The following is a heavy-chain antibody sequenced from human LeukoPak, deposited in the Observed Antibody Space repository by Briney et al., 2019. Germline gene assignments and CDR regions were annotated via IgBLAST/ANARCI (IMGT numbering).Heavy chain of an antibody. J-gene: IGHJ4*02. D-gene: IGHD4-11*01. CDR2: ITTSGGDI. V-gene: IGHV3-48*03. CDR1: ASTFSSYA. CDR3: ASQMTRATIFDN. Sequence: GGSLRLSCAASASTFSSYAMNWVRQAPGKGLEWISHITTSGGDIDYADSVKGRFTISRDSARNSLYLQMNSLRVEDTAVYYCASQMTRATIFDNWGQGTLVTVSS.